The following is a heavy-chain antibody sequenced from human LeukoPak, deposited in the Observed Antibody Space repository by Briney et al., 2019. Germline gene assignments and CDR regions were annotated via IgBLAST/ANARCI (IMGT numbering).Heavy chain of an antibody. CDR3: AMIPYCTTVTCFYLDY. V-gene: IGHV1-69*04. Sequence: SVKVSCKASGGTFSSYAISWVRQAPGQGLEWMGRIIPILGIANYAQKFQGRVTITADKSTSTAYMELRGLRSDDTAVYYCAMIPYCTTVTCFYLDYWGQGTLVTVSS. CDR2: IIPILGIA. J-gene: IGHJ4*02. D-gene: IGHD2-8*01. CDR1: GGTFSSYA.